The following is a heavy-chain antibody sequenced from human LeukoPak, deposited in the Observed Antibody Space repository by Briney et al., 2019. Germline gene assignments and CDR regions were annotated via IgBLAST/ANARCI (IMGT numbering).Heavy chain of an antibody. J-gene: IGHJ4*02. Sequence: GESLKISCKCSGYSFTSYWIGWVRQMPGKGLEWMGIIYPGDSDTRYSPSFQGQVTISADKSISTAYLQWSSLKASDTAMYYCARGNYYDSSGYKYWGQGTLVTVSS. CDR1: GYSFTSYW. V-gene: IGHV5-51*01. D-gene: IGHD3-22*01. CDR2: IYPGDSDT. CDR3: ARGNYYDSSGYKY.